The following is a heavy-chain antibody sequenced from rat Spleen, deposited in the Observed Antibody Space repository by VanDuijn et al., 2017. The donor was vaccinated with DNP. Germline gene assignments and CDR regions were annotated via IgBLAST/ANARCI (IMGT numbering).Heavy chain of an antibody. Sequence: EVQLVESGGGLVQPGRSLKLSCAASGFTFRDYYMAWVRQAPTKGLEWVAYISYDGGSTYYGDSVKGRFTISRDNSKNTQYLQMDSLRSEDTATYYCATGVDGGYEDWFANWGQGTLVTVSS. CDR1: GFTFRDYY. D-gene: IGHD1-11*01. V-gene: IGHV5-20*01. CDR2: ISYDGGST. CDR3: ATGVDGGYEDWFAN. J-gene: IGHJ3*01.